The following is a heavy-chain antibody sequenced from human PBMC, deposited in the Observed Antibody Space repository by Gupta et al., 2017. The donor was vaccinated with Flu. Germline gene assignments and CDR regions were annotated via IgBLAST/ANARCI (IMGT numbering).Heavy chain of an antibody. V-gene: IGHV3-30*18. CDR3: AKALVGGVIVGAFAD. CDR2: ISYDGSYN. CDR1: GFTFSSYG. J-gene: IGHJ4*02. D-gene: IGHD3-16*02. Sequence: QVQLVESGGGVVQPGRSLRLSCAASGFTFSSYGMHWVRQAPGKGLEGGAVISYDGSYNYYADAGKSRFTISRDNAKNTLYVQMNSLRAEDMAVYYCAKALVGGVIVGAFADGSQGTMVTVSS.